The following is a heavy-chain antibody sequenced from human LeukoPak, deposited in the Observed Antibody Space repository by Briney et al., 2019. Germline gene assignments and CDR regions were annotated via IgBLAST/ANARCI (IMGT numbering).Heavy chain of an antibody. CDR3: AKERVRAVAGTVGFDY. V-gene: IGHV3-30*18. CDR2: ISYDGSNK. CDR1: GFTFSSYG. D-gene: IGHD6-19*01. J-gene: IGHJ4*02. Sequence: GGSLRLSCAASGFTFSSYGMHWVRQAPGKGLEWVAGISYDGSNKYYSASVKVRFTISRDNSNNTLYLQMNNLRAEDTAAYYCAKERVRAVAGTVGFDYWGQVTLVTVSS.